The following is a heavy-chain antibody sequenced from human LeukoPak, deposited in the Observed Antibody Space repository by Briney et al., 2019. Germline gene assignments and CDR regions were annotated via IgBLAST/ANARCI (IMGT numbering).Heavy chain of an antibody. J-gene: IGHJ1*01. CDR3: ASGRFTEQLVGGEYFQH. V-gene: IGHV4-4*07. CDR2: IYTSGST. CDR1: GGSISSYY. Sequence: PSETLSLTCTVSGGSISSYYCSWIRQPAGKGLEWIGRIYTSGSTNYNPSLKSRVTMSVDTSKNQFSLKLSSVTAADTAVYYCASGRFTEQLVGGEYFQHWGQGTLVTVSS. D-gene: IGHD6-13*01.